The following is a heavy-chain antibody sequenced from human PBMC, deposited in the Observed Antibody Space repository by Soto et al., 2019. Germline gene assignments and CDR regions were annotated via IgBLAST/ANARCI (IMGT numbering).Heavy chain of an antibody. J-gene: IGHJ4*02. Sequence: EVQLVESGGGLVPPGGSVRLSCAASGFIFKMYWMHWVRQSPGKGLVWISRIYNDGSYSDYADSVRGRFTISRDNVNDTLYLQLNNLRAEDSGLYYCNRGPRPISTGTGAYWGQGTQVTVSS. CDR2: IYNDGSYS. V-gene: IGHV3-74*01. CDR3: NRGPRPISTGTGAY. D-gene: IGHD3-10*01. CDR1: GFIFKMYW.